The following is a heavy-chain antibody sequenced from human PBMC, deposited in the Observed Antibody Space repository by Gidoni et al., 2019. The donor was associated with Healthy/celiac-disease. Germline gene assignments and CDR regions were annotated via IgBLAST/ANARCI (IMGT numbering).Heavy chain of an antibody. CDR3: ARDSRRAAFDY. CDR2: ISHDGSNK. J-gene: IGHJ4*02. CDR1: GFTFSSYA. V-gene: IGHV3-30*01. D-gene: IGHD2-15*01. Sequence: QVQLVESGGGVVQPGRSLRLSCAASGFTFSSYAMHWVRQAPGKGLEWVAVISHDGSNKYYADSVKGRFTISRDNSKNTLYLQMNSLRAEDTAVYYCARDSRRAAFDYWGQGTLVTVSS.